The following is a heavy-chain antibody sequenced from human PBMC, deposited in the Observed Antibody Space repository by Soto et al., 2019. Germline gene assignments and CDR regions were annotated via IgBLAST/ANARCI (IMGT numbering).Heavy chain of an antibody. CDR3: AKDESYRPPPGNAFDI. CDR1: GFTFSSYG. V-gene: IGHV3-30*18. J-gene: IGHJ3*02. CDR2: ISYDGSNK. D-gene: IGHD4-4*01. Sequence: GGSLRLSCAASGFTFSSYGMHWVRQAPGKGLEWVAVISYDGSNKYYADSVKGRFTISRDNSKNTLYLQMNSLRAEDTAVYYCAKDESYRPPPGNAFDIWGQGTMVTVSS.